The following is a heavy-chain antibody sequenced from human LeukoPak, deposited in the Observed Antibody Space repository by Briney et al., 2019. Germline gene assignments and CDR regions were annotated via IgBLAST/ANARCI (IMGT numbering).Heavy chain of an antibody. Sequence: SETLSLTCTVSGGSISGYYWSWIRQPPGKGLEWIGEINHSGSTNYNPSLKSRVTISVDTSKNQFSLKLSSVTAADTAVYYCARAPYYDSSGEQKFDYWGRGTLVTVSS. J-gene: IGHJ4*02. CDR2: INHSGST. V-gene: IGHV4-34*01. D-gene: IGHD3-22*01. CDR1: GGSISGYY. CDR3: ARAPYYDSSGEQKFDY.